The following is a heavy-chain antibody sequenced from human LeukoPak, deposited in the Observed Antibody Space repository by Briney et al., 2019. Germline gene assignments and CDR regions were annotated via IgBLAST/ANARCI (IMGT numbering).Heavy chain of an antibody. D-gene: IGHD6-13*01. Sequence: EASVKVSCKASGYTFTCYYMHWVRQAPGQGLEWMGWINPNSGGTNYAQKFQGRVTMTRDTSISTAYMELSRLRSDDTAVYYCARVHDIAAAGTGFDYWGQGTLVTVSS. V-gene: IGHV1-2*02. CDR1: GYTFTCYY. CDR2: INPNSGGT. CDR3: ARVHDIAAAGTGFDY. J-gene: IGHJ4*02.